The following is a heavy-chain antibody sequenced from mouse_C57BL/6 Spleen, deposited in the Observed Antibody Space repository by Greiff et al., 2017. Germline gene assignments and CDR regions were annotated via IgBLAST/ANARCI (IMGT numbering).Heavy chain of an antibody. CDR2: IDPETGGT. V-gene: IGHV1-15*01. J-gene: IGHJ2*01. CDR3: TRCGSSSIDY. D-gene: IGHD1-1*01. Sequence: QVQLQQSGAELVRPGASVTLSCKASGYTFTDYEMHWVKQTPVHGLEWIGAIDPETGGTAYNQKFKGKAILTADKSSSTAYMELRSLTSEDSAVYYCTRCGSSSIDYWGQGTTLTVSS. CDR1: GYTFTDYE.